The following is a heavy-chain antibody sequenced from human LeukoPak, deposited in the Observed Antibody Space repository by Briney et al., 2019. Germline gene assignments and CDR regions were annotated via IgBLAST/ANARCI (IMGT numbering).Heavy chain of an antibody. J-gene: IGHJ6*04. CDR1: GGSFSSHY. V-gene: IGHV4-34*01. CDR3: ARGLRQGSAWSWGPKEKSYQYMDV. CDR2: INPRGST. Sequence: PSETLSLTCGVSGGSFSSHYWTWIRQPPGKGLEWIGEINPRGSTNYNPSLVSRVTVSADTSRNQLSLSLTSVTAADSAVYFCARGLRQGSAWSWGPKEKSYQYMDVWGTGTTVMVSS. D-gene: IGHD6-19*01.